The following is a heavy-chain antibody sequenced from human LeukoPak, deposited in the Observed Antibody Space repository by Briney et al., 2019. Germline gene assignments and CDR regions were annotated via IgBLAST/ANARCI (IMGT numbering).Heavy chain of an antibody. CDR2: ISAYNGNT. D-gene: IGHD3-22*01. V-gene: IGHV1-18*01. J-gene: IGHJ4*02. CDR3: ARGHYYDSSGYHFDY. Sequence: ASVKVSCKASGYTFTSYGIIWVRQAPGQGLEWMGWISAYNGNTNYAQKLQGRVTRTTDTSTSTVYMELSSLRSEDTAVYYCARGHYYDSSGYHFDYWGQGTLVTVSS. CDR1: GYTFTSYG.